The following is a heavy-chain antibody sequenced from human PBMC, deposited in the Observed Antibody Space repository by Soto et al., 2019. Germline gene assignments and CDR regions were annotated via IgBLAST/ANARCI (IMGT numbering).Heavy chain of an antibody. CDR3: AGNTGWYLHDY. CDR2: ISSTGKT. Sequence: QVQLQESGPGLVKPSETLSLICTVSGDSMSRHYWSWIRQPPGKGLEWIGYISSTGKTHDNTSLSSRLTIFSATSKNKFSLKLNSVTAADTAVYFCAGNTGWYLHDYWGQGTLVPVSS. V-gene: IGHV4-59*11. D-gene: IGHD6-19*01. CDR1: GDSMSRHY. J-gene: IGHJ4*02.